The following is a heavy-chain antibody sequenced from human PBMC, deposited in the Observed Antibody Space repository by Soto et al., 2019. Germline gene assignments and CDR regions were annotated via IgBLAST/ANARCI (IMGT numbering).Heavy chain of an antibody. CDR3: ARLAVCDYYDILTGYYNPPGYFDY. CDR2: IYSGGST. J-gene: IGHJ4*02. V-gene: IGHV3-66*01. D-gene: IGHD3-9*01. CDR1: VFTVSSNY. Sequence: GGSLRLSCAASVFTVSSNYISWVRQAPGKELKWVTVIYSGGSTYYADSEKGRFTISRDNSKNTLYLQMISLRAEDTAVYYCARLAVCDYYDILTGYYNPPGYFDYWGQGTLVTV.